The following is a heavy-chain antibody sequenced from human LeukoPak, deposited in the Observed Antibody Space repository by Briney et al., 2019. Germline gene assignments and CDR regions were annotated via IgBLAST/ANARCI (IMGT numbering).Heavy chain of an antibody. Sequence: GGSLRLSCAASGFTFSSYWMHWVRQAPGKGLVWVSRINSDGSSTSYADSVKGRLTISRDNAKNTLYLQMNSLRAEDTAVYYCARDTKVVVPAAIPENGMDVWGQGTTVTVSS. CDR3: ARDTKVVVPAAIPENGMDV. CDR2: INSDGSST. V-gene: IGHV3-74*01. CDR1: GFTFSSYW. J-gene: IGHJ6*02. D-gene: IGHD2-2*02.